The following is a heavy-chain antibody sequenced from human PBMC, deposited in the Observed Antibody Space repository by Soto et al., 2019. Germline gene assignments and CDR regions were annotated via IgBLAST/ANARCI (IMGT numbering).Heavy chain of an antibody. D-gene: IGHD2-2*01. J-gene: IGHJ5*02. CDR1: GSTFGSYA. V-gene: IGHV3-23*01. CDR3: AKESPRGSSVLTVEA. Sequence: PGGPLRPSGAASGSTFGSYAMSWVRQAPGKGLELVSAIGGSSDYTHYADSVKGRFANSRDNSKNTLYLQMNSLRAEDTAVYYCAKESPRGSSVLTVEAWGQGTLVTVSS. CDR2: IGGSSDYT.